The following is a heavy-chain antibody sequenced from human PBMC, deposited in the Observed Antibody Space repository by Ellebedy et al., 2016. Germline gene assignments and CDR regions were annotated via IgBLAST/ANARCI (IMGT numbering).Heavy chain of an antibody. J-gene: IGHJ4*02. CDR1: GASISSDYW. CDR3: ATYYDILSGYTFDK. V-gene: IGHV4-4*02. D-gene: IGHD3-9*01. Sequence: SETLSLXXPVSGASISSDYWWSCVRQPPGTGLEWIAEIYHSGSTNYNPSLKSRVSISIDKSKNQFSLKLTSVTAADTAVYYCATYYDILSGYTFDKWGQGTLVTVSS. CDR2: IYHSGST.